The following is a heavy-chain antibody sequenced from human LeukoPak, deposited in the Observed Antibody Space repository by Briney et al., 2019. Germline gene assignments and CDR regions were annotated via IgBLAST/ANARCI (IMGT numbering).Heavy chain of an antibody. CDR3: ARRDGYNFNWFDP. D-gene: IGHD5-24*01. CDR2: INPNSGGT. CDR1: GYTFTGYY. V-gene: IGHV1-2*02. Sequence: AASVKVSCKASGYTFTGYYMHWVRQAPGQGLEWMGWINPNSGGTNYAQKLQGRVTMTRDTSISTAYMELSRLRSDDTAVYYCARRDGYNFNWFDPWGQGTLVTVSS. J-gene: IGHJ5*02.